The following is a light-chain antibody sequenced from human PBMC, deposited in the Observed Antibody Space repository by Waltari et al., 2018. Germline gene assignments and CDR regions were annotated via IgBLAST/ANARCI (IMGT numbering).Light chain of an antibody. CDR1: ETVTNNY. CDR3: HQCAHSPRT. V-gene: IGKV3-20*01. Sequence: EIVLTQSPGTLSLSPGERATLSCRASETVTNNYLAWFQQKPGQTPRLLIYDTYFRATGVPDRFSGSGSGTDFTLTISRLEPEDCAVYYCHQCAHSPRTFGQGTRVEIK. CDR2: DTY. J-gene: IGKJ1*01.